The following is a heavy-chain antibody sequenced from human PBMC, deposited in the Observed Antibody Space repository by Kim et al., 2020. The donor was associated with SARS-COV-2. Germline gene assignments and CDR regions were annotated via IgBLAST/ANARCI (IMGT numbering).Heavy chain of an antibody. CDR3: AKDNYIRYYGMDV. D-gene: IGHD3-10*02. V-gene: IGHV3-43D*03. J-gene: IGHJ6*02. CDR1: GFTFDDYA. CDR2: ISWDGGST. Sequence: LSLTCAASGFTFDDYAMHWVRQAPGKGLEWVSLISWDGGSTYYADSVKGRFTISRDNSKNSLYLQMNSLRAEDTALYYCAKDNYIRYYGMDVWGQGTTVTVSS.